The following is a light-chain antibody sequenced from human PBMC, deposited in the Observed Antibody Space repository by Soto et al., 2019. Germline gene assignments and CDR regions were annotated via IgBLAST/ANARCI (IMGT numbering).Light chain of an antibody. Sequence: QSVLAQPASVSGSPGQSITISCTGTSSDVGGYDYVSWYQLHPRKAPKLMVFEVSNRPSGVSYRFSGSKSGNTASLTISGLQAEDEADYFCSSYSISTAYLFGTGTKVTVL. CDR2: EVS. CDR3: SSYSISTAYL. V-gene: IGLV2-14*01. J-gene: IGLJ1*01. CDR1: SSDVGGYDY.